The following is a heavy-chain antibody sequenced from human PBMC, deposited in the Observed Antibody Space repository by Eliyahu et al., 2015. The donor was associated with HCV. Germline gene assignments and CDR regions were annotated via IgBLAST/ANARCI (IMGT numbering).Heavy chain of an antibody. J-gene: IGHJ4*02. D-gene: IGHD6-19*01. CDR3: ARSDKPVAGTRGGPSCGAGFGY. Sequence: QVTLRESGPALVKPTQTLTLTCTFSGFSLSTSGMCVSWIRQPPGKALEWLARIDWDDDEYYHTSLKTRLTISKDTSKNQVVLIVTNMDLGDTATYYCARSDKPVAGTRGGPSCGAGFGYWGQGILVTVSS. V-gene: IGHV2-70*15. CDR1: GFSLSTSGMC. CDR2: IDWDDDE.